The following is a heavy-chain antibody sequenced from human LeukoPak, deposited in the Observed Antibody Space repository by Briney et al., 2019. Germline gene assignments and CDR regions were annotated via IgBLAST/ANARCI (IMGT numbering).Heavy chain of an antibody. J-gene: IGHJ6*02. CDR3: ASLTMVRGVTPYYYYGMDV. CDR2: ISYDGSNK. Sequence: GGSLRLSCAASGFTFSSYAMHWVRQAPGKGLEWGAVISYDGSNKYYADSVKGRFTISRDNSKNTLYLQMNSLRAEDTAVYYCASLTMVRGVTPYYYYGMDVWGQGTTVTVSS. V-gene: IGHV3-30*04. CDR1: GFTFSSYA. D-gene: IGHD3-10*01.